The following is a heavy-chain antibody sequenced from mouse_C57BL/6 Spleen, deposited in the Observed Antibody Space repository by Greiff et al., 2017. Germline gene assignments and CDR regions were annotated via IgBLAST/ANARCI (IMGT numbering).Heavy chain of an antibody. CDR1: GYTFTDYE. J-gene: IGHJ2*01. Sequence: VQLQQSGAELVRPGASVTLSCKASGYTFTDYEMHWVKQTPVHGLEWIGAIDPETGGTAYNQKFKGKAILTADKSSSTAYMELRSLTSEDSAVYYCTRLGGSRCDYWGQGTTLTVSS. D-gene: IGHD1-1*01. V-gene: IGHV1-15*01. CDR2: IDPETGGT. CDR3: TRLGGSRCDY.